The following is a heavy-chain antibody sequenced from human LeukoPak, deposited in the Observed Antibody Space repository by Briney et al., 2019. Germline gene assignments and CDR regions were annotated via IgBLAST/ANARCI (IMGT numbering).Heavy chain of an antibody. V-gene: IGHV4-61*05. J-gene: IGHJ2*01. Sequence: SETLSLTCTVSGVSISSSNSYWGWVRQPPGKGLEWIGYIYSSGSTNYNPSLKSRVTISVDTSKNQFSLNLSSVTAADTAVYYCARGTNPGNYWYFDLWGRGTLVTVSS. CDR2: IYSSGST. D-gene: IGHD1-7*01. CDR1: GVSISSSNSY. CDR3: ARGTNPGNYWYFDL.